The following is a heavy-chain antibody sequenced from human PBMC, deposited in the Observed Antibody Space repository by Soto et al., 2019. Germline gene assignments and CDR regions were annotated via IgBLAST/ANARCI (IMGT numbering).Heavy chain of an antibody. CDR2: IYYSGST. D-gene: IGHD6-13*01. V-gene: IGHV4-30-4*01. Sequence: SETLSLTCTVSGGSISSGDYYWSWLRQPPGKGLEWIGYIYYSGSTYYNPSLKSRVTISVDTSKNQFSLKLSSVTAADTAVYYCARGYSSSWQQLYYFDYWGQGTLVTVSS. CDR3: ARGYSSSWQQLYYFDY. CDR1: GGSISSGDYY. J-gene: IGHJ4*02.